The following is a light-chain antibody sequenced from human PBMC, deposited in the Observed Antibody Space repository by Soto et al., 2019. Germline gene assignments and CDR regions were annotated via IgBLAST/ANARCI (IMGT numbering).Light chain of an antibody. Sequence: DVVMTQSPLSLSVTLGQPATISCRSSQGLVYSDGNTFLNWFHQRPGQSPRRLIYQVSNRDSGVPNRFSGSGSGTDYTLTITRVEAEHVGIYYCVQGTHWPWTFGQGTKVEFK. J-gene: IGKJ1*01. CDR3: VQGTHWPWT. V-gene: IGKV2-30*01. CDR1: QGLVYSDGNTF. CDR2: QVS.